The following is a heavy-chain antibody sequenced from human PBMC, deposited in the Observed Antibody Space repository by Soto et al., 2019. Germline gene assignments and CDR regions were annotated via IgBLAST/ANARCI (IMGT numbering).Heavy chain of an antibody. CDR3: AREGVRDFWSGYENWFDP. J-gene: IGHJ5*02. Sequence: SESLSLTFTVSGGSISSGDYYWSWIRQPPGKGLEWIGYIYYSGSTYYNPSLKSRVTISVDTSKNQFSLKLSSVTAADTAVYYCAREGVRDFWSGYENWFDPWGQGTLVTVSS. D-gene: IGHD3-3*01. CDR2: IYYSGST. CDR1: GGSISSGDYY. V-gene: IGHV4-30-4*01.